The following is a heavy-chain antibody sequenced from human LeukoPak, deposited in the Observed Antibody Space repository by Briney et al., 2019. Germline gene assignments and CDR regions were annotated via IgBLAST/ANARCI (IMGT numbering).Heavy chain of an antibody. Sequence: GGSLRLSCAASGFTFDGYAMHWVRQAPGKGLEWVSGISWNSGNIGYADSVKGRFTISRDNAKNSLYLQMNSLRAEDTALYYCAKEAVAGDGTFDYWGQGTLVTVSS. CDR3: AKEAVAGDGTFDY. CDR2: ISWNSGNI. J-gene: IGHJ4*02. V-gene: IGHV3-9*01. CDR1: GFTFDGYA. D-gene: IGHD6-19*01.